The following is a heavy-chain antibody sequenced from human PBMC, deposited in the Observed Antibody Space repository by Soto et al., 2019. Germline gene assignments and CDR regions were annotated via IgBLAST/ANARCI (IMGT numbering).Heavy chain of an antibody. V-gene: IGHV4-38-2*01. CDR1: GYSINTGYY. CDR2: IYHSGST. D-gene: IGHD6-13*01. CDR3: ARGASSSRGYYFDY. J-gene: IGHJ4*02. Sequence: PSETLSLTCAVSGYSINTGYYCGWIRQPPGKGLEWIGTIYHSGSTQYNPSLESRVTMSVDTSKNQFSLQLSSVTAADTAVYYCARGASSSRGYYFDYWGQGTLVTVSS.